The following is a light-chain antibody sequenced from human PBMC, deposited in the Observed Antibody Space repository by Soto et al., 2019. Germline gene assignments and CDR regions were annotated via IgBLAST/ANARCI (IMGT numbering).Light chain of an antibody. CDR2: GNS. CDR3: QSYDSSLSGWV. J-gene: IGLJ3*02. Sequence: QSELTQPPSVSGAPGQRVTISCTESSSNIGAGYDVHWYQQLPGTAPKLLIYGNSNRPSGVPDRFSGSKSGTSASLAITGLQAEDEADYYCQSYDSSLSGWVFGGGTKLTVL. V-gene: IGLV1-40*01. CDR1: SSNIGAGYD.